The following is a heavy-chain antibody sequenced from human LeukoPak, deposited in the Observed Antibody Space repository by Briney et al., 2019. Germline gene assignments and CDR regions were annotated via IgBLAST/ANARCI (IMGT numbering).Heavy chain of an antibody. CDR3: ARADLPYYYDSSGYFDY. D-gene: IGHD3-22*01. CDR1: GGTFSSYA. Sequence: ASVKVSCKASGGTFSSYAISWVRQAPGQGLEWMGRIIPILGIANYAQKFQGRVTITADKSTSTAYMELSSLRSEDTAVYYCARADLPYYYDSSGYFDYWGQGTLVTVSS. V-gene: IGHV1-69*04. CDR2: IIPILGIA. J-gene: IGHJ4*02.